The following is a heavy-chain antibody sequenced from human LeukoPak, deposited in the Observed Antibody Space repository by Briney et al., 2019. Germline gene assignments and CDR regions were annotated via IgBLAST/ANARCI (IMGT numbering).Heavy chain of an antibody. Sequence: GGSLRLSCAASGFTFSSYEMNWVRQAPGKGLEWVSYISSSGSTIYYADSVKGRFTISRDNAKNSLYLQMNSLRAEDTAVYYCARDWNDFWSGYYVVGDYWGQGTLVTVSS. J-gene: IGHJ4*02. V-gene: IGHV3-48*03. CDR2: ISSSGSTI. CDR3: ARDWNDFWSGYYVVGDY. D-gene: IGHD3-3*01. CDR1: GFTFSSYE.